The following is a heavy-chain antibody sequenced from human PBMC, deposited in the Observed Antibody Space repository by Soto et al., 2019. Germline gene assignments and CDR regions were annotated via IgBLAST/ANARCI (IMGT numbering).Heavy chain of an antibody. CDR2: INAGNGNT. CDR1: GYTFTSYA. CDR3: AREVVPAAIVPNLLAP. V-gene: IGHV1-3*01. J-gene: IGHJ5*02. D-gene: IGHD2-2*02. Sequence: QVQLVQSGAEVKKPGASVKVSCKASGYTFTSYAMHWVRQAPGQRLEWMGWINAGNGNTKYSQKFKCRVTITMDTSASTAYLELNRLRSEDTAVYYCAREVVPAAIVPNLLAPWGQGTLVTVFS.